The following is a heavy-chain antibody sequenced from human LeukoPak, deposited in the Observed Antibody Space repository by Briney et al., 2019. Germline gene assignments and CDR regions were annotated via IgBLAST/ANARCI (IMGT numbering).Heavy chain of an antibody. J-gene: IGHJ3*02. CDR1: GGSISSSSYY. CDR2: IYYSGST. V-gene: IGHV4-39*07. CDR3: ARVTPTRYKPACAFDI. Sequence: SETLSLTCTVSGGSISSSSYYWGWIRQPPGKGLEWIGSIYYSGSTYYNPSLKSRVTISVDTSKNQFSLKLSSVTAADTAVYYCARVTPTRYKPACAFDIWGQGTMVTVSS. D-gene: IGHD1-1*01.